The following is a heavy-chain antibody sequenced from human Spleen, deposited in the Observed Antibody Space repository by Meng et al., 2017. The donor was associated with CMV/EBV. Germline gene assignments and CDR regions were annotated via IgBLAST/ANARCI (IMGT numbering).Heavy chain of an antibody. J-gene: IGHJ3*02. CDR2: ISYDGSNK. Sequence: GESLKISCAASGFTFSSYAMHWVRQAPGKGLEWVAVISYDGSNKYYADSVKGRFTISRDNSKNTLYLQMNSLRAEDTAVYYCARGPVESGSYRGSSLLFDIWGQGTMVTVSS. CDR1: GFTFSSYA. V-gene: IGHV3-30*04. CDR3: ARGPVESGSYRGSSLLFDI. D-gene: IGHD1-26*01.